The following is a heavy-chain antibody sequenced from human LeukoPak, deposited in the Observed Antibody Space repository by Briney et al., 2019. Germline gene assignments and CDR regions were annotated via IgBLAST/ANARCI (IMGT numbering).Heavy chain of an antibody. D-gene: IGHD6-19*01. CDR1: GGSISSYY. CDR3: AGEGGTSSGRYSWWFDP. J-gene: IGHJ5*02. CDR2: IYYSGST. V-gene: IGHV4-59*01. Sequence: PSETLSLTCTVSGGSISSYYWSWIRQPPGKGLEWIGYIYYSGSTNYNPSLKSRVTISVDTSKNQFSLKLSSVTAADTAVYYCAGEGGTSSGRYSWWFDPWGQGTLVTVSS.